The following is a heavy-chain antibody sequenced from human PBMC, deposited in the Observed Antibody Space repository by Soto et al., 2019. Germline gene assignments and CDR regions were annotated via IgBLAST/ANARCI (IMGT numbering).Heavy chain of an antibody. V-gene: IGHV3-49*04. Sequence: GALRLSCTTSGFTFGDYALSWVRQAPGKGLEWVGFIRRNAYGGTTDYAASVKGRFTISRDDSKSIAYLQMNSLRTEDTALYYCTRASSLDFDFWGQGTLVTVSS. CDR2: IRRNAYGGTT. CDR1: GFTFGDYA. CDR3: TRASSLDFDF. D-gene: IGHD3-16*01. J-gene: IGHJ4*02.